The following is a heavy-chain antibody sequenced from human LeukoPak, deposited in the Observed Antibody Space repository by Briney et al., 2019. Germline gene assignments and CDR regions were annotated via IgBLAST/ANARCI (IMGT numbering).Heavy chain of an antibody. CDR2: ITAYNGNT. V-gene: IGHV1-18*01. CDR1: GYTFTSYG. Sequence: GASVKVSCKASGYTFTSYGISWVRQAPGQGLEWMGWITAYNGNTNYAQKVQGRVTMTTDTSTSTAYMELSRLRSDDTAVYYCARDRAEVLRFSYYYYYYYMDVWGKGTTVTVSS. CDR3: ARDRAEVLRFSYYYYYYYMDV. D-gene: IGHD3-3*01. J-gene: IGHJ6*03.